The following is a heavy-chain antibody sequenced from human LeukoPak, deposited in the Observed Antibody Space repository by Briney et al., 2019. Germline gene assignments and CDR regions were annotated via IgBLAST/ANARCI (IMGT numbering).Heavy chain of an antibody. CDR3: ARSYCSSTSCPPYY. D-gene: IGHD2-2*01. J-gene: IGHJ4*02. CDR1: GGSISSSSYY. V-gene: IGHV4-39*01. Sequence: SETLSLTCTVSGGSISSSSYYWGWIRQPPGKGLEWIGSIYYSGSTYYNPSLKSRVTISVDTSKNQFSLKLSSVTAADTAVYYCARSYCSSTSCPPYYWDQGTLVTVSS. CDR2: IYYSGST.